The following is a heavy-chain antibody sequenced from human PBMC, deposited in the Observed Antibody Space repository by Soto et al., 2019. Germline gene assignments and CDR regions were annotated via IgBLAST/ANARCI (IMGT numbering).Heavy chain of an antibody. CDR3: GRGRSGELGVFY. CDR2: IGPKNGDT. Sequence: QVQLVQSGAEVKESGASVKVSCKASGYTFTGHYIHRVRQAPGQGFEWVGEIGPKNGDTRYAQKFQGRVAMTKESSITTVYMELSNLSPDDTAVYYCGRGRSGELGVFYWGQGTLVTVHS. CDR1: GYTFTGHY. V-gene: IGHV1-2*02. D-gene: IGHD1-7*01. J-gene: IGHJ4*02.